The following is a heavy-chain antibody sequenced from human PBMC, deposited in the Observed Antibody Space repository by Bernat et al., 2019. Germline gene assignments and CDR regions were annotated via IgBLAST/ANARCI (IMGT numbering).Heavy chain of an antibody. CDR3: ARDREYSGYDFDY. V-gene: IGHV3-21*01. J-gene: IGHJ4*02. CDR2: ISSSSSYI. CDR1: VFTFSSYS. D-gene: IGHD5-12*01. Sequence: EVQLVESGGGLVKPGGSLRLSCAASVFTFSSYSMNWVRQAPGKGLEWVSSISSSSSYIYYADSVKGRFTISSDNAKNSLYLQMNSLRAEDTAVYYCARDREYSGYDFDYWGQGTLVTVSS.